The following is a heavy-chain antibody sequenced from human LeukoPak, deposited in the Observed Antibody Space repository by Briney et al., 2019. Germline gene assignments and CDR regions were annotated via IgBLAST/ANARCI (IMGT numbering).Heavy chain of an antibody. CDR2: IYYSGST. J-gene: IGHJ4*02. CDR1: GGSISSSSYY. V-gene: IGHV4-39*07. Sequence: SETLSLTCTVSGGSISSSSYYWGWIRQPPGKGPEWIGSIYYSGSTYYNPSLKSRVTISVDTSKNQFSLKLSSVTAADTAVYYCARERIAALGAGLDYWGQGTLVTVSS. CDR3: ARERIAALGAGLDY. D-gene: IGHD6-6*01.